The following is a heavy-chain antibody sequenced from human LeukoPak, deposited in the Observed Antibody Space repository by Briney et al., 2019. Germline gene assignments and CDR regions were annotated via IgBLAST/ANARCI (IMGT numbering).Heavy chain of an antibody. CDR1: GGTFSSYA. D-gene: IGHD3-10*01. Sequence: GASVKVSCKASGGTFSSYAISWVRQAPGQGLEWMGRIIPILGIANYAQKFQGRVTITADKSTSTAYMELSSLRSEDTAVYYCARDRDYGSGSFTFYYYYYGMDVWGQGTTVTVSS. J-gene: IGHJ6*02. CDR3: ARDRDYGSGSFTFYYYYYGMDV. CDR2: IIPILGIA. V-gene: IGHV1-69*04.